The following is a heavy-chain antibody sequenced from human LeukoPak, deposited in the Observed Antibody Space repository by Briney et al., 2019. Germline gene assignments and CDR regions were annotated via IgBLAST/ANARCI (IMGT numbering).Heavy chain of an antibody. CDR1: GYTFTSYD. CDR2: MNPNSGDT. CDR3: ARLGLEWFHFYYMDV. V-gene: IGHV1-8*01. D-gene: IGHD3-3*01. Sequence: ASVKVSRKASGYTFTSYDINWVRQATGQGLEWLGWMNPNSGDTGYAQKFQGRVTMTRDTSISTAYLELSSLRSEDTAVYYCARLGLEWFHFYYMDVWGKGTTVTVSS. J-gene: IGHJ6*03.